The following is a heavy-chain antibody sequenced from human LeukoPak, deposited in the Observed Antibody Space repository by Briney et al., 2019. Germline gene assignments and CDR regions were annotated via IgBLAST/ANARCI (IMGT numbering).Heavy chain of an antibody. CDR2: ISAYNGNT. D-gene: IGHD3-3*01. CDR1: GYTFTSYG. Sequence: ASVKVSCKASGYTFTSYGISWVRQAPGQGLEWMGWISAYNGNTNYAQQFQGRVTMTRDTSIKTAYMELNRLRSDDTAVYYCARDEIARLGSGVDYWGQGTLVTVSS. V-gene: IGHV1-18*01. CDR3: ARDEIARLGSGVDY. J-gene: IGHJ4*02.